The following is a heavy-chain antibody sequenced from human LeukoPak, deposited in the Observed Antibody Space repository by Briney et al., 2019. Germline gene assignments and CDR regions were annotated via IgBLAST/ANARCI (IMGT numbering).Heavy chain of an antibody. D-gene: IGHD1-20*01. CDR2: IYYSGST. CDR3: ARFNNWNEHLGRALDY. J-gene: IGHJ4*02. V-gene: IGHV4-59*01. Sequence: PSETLSLTCTVSGGSISSYYWSWIRQPPGKGLEWIGYIYYSGSTNYNPSLKSRVTISVDTSKNQFSLKLSSVTAADTAVYYCARFNNWNEHLGRALDYWGQGTLVTVSS. CDR1: GGSISSYY.